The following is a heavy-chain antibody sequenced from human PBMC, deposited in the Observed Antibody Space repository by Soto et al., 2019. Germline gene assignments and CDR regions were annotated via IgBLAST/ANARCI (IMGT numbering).Heavy chain of an antibody. D-gene: IGHD6-13*01. CDR1: GFTFDDHA. CDR3: VKDESINWYSGHFRH. V-gene: IGHV3-9*01. CDR2: INWNSGSI. Sequence: EVQLVESGGGLVQPGRSLRLSCAASGFTFDDHAMHWVRQVPGKGLEWVSGINWNSGSIGYADSVKGRFAISRDNAKNSPHLQMNSLRAEDTAFYYCVKDESINWYSGHFRHWGQGTLVTVSS. J-gene: IGHJ1*01.